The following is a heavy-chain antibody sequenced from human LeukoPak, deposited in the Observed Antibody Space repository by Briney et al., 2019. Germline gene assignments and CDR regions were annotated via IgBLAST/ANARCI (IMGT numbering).Heavy chain of an antibody. V-gene: IGHV5-51*01. CDR2: IHPGDSDT. CDR1: GYTFTNYW. D-gene: IGHD6-13*01. J-gene: IGHJ4*02. Sequence: GESLKISCMVSGYTFTNYWIGWVRQMPGKGLEWMGIIHPGDSDTRYSPSFQGQVTFSADKSITTAYLQWSSLKASDTAMYYCARRVGSSWQLDSWGQGTLVTVSS. CDR3: ARRVGSSWQLDS.